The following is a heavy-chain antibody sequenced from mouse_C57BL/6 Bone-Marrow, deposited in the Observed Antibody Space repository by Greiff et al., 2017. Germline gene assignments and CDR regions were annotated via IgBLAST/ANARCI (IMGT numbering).Heavy chain of an antibody. Sequence: VQLQQSGAELARPGASVKLSCKASGYTFTSYGISWVKQRTGQGLEWIGEIYPRSGNTYYNEKFKGKATLTADKSSSTAYMELRSLTSEYSAVYFCARWGLRRPYAMDYWGQGTSGTVSS. CDR2: IYPRSGNT. D-gene: IGHD2-2*01. J-gene: IGHJ4*01. CDR3: ARWGLRRPYAMDY. CDR1: GYTFTSYG. V-gene: IGHV1-81*01.